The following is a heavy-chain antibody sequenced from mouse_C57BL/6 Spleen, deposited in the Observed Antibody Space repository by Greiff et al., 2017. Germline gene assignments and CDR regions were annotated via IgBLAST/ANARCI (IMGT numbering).Heavy chain of an antibody. D-gene: IGHD2-12*01. CDR2: INPSSGYT. CDR1: GYTFTSYW. Sequence: QVHVKQSGAELAKPGASVKLSCKASGYTFTSYWMHWVKQRPGQGLEWIGYINPSSGYTKYNQKFKDKATLTADKSSSTAYMQLSSLTYEDSAVYYCARSAYYRYFYVWGTGTTVTVSS. J-gene: IGHJ1*03. V-gene: IGHV1-7*01. CDR3: ARSAYYRYFYV.